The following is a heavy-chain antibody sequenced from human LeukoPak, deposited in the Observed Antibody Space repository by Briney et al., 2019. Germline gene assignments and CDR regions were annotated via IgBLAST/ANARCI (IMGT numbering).Heavy chain of an antibody. D-gene: IGHD1-26*01. J-gene: IGHJ4*02. CDR2: ITSSGSVR. Sequence: GGSLRLSCAASGFFFNSYSMNWVRQAPGKGLEWVSYITSSGSVRYYGDSMKGRFTISRDNAKNSLYLQMNSLRVEDTAVYYCARDLGVGPPTVLDHWGQGTVVTV. V-gene: IGHV3-21*05. CDR1: GFFFNSYS. CDR3: ARDLGVGPPTVLDH.